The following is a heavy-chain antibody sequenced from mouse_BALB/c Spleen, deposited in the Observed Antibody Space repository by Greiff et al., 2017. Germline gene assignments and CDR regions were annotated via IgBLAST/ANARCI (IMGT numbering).Heavy chain of an antibody. CDR1: GFTFSSYW. CDR3: TGDAY. J-gene: IGHJ3*01. Sequence: EVKLVESGGGLVQPGGSMKLSCVASGFTFSSYWMSWVRQSPEKGLEWVAEIRLKSDNYATHYAESVKGKFTISRDDSKSRLYLQMNSLRAEDTGIYYCTGDAYWGQGTLVTVSA. V-gene: IGHV6-6*02. D-gene: IGHD3-3*01. CDR2: IRLKSDNYAT.